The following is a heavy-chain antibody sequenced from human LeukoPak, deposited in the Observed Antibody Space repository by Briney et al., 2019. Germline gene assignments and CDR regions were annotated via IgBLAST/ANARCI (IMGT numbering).Heavy chain of an antibody. D-gene: IGHD3-10*01. CDR2: VSASGDST. CDR3: AKSHYYGSGSIDY. CDR1: GFTFSSYA. J-gene: IGHJ4*02. Sequence: PGGSLRLSCAASGFTFSSYAMSWVRQAPGKGLAWISTVSASGDSTSYADSVKGRFTISRDNSKNALYLQVNSLRADDAALYHCAKSHYYGSGSIDYWGQGTLVTVSS. V-gene: IGHV3-23*01.